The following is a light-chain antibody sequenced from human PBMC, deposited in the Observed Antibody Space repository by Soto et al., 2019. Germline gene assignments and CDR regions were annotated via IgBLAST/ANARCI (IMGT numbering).Light chain of an antibody. CDR2: AAS. CDR3: LQHNSYIGTWT. V-gene: IGKV1-17*01. J-gene: IGKJ1*01. Sequence: DIQMTQSPSSLSASVGDRVTITCRASQGIRNDLAWYQQKPGKAPKRLIYAASSLQSGVPSRFSGSGSGTEFTLTISSLQPEDFAAYFCLQHNSYIGTWTFGHGTKVDIK. CDR1: QGIRND.